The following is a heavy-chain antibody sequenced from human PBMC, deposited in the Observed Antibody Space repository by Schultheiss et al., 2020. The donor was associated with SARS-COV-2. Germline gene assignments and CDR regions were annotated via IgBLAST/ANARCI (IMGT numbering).Heavy chain of an antibody. Sequence: GGSLRLSCAASGFTFSTYAMHWVRQAPGKGLEWVSYISGSGSQTDYTDSVKGRFTISRDNSKNTLYLQMNSLRAEDTAVYYCARTGLRFYYYGMDVWGQGTTVTVSS. CDR1: GFTFSTYA. CDR2: ISGSGSQT. D-gene: IGHD5-12*01. CDR3: ARTGLRFYYYGMDV. V-gene: IGHV3-48*01. J-gene: IGHJ6*02.